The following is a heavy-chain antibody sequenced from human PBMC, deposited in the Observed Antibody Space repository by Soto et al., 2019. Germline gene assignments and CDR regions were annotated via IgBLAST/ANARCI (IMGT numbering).Heavy chain of an antibody. Sequence: SETLSLTCTVSGGSVSSVGYYWSWIRQHPGKGLEWIGYITYSGNTYYNPSLESRVTMSADTSKNQFSLKLSSVTAADTAVYFCVRGGSCTNGVCSVFDYWGQGTLVTVSA. D-gene: IGHD2-8*01. CDR2: ITYSGNT. V-gene: IGHV4-31*03. CDR1: GGSVSSVGYY. J-gene: IGHJ4*02. CDR3: VRGGSCTNGVCSVFDY.